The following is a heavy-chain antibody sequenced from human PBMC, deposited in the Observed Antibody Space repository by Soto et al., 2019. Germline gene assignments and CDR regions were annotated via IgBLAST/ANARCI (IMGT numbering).Heavy chain of an antibody. CDR2: IIPIFGTA. CDR3: ARHLRSYGDYYSYYFDY. D-gene: IGHD4-17*01. CDR1: GGTFSSYA. Sequence: ASVKVSCKASGGTFSSYAISWVRQAPGQGLEWMGGIIPIFGTANYAQKFQGRVTITADESTSTAYMELSSLRSEDTAVYYCARHLRSYGDYYSYYFDYWGQGTLVTVSS. J-gene: IGHJ4*02. V-gene: IGHV1-69*13.